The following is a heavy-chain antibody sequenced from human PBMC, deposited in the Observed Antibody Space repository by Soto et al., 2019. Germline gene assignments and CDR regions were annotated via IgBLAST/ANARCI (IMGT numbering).Heavy chain of an antibody. Sequence: QVQLVQSGAEVKKPGSSVKVSCKASGGTFSSYAISWVRQAPVQGLEWMGGIIPIFGTANYAQKFQGRVKITADESTSTAYMELSSMRSEDTAVDYCARQISGYSYGPPTDIWGQGTMVTVSS. CDR1: GGTFSSYA. D-gene: IGHD5-18*01. J-gene: IGHJ3*02. CDR3: ARQISGYSYGPPTDI. V-gene: IGHV1-69*01. CDR2: IIPIFGTA.